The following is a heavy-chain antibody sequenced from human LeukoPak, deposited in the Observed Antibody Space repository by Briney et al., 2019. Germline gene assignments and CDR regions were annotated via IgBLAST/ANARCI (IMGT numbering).Heavy chain of an antibody. J-gene: IGHJ1*01. CDR3: ARRQESYDSSGYQKPRAEYFQH. D-gene: IGHD3-22*01. CDR1: GYTFTSYD. V-gene: IGHV1-8*01. Sequence: ASVKVSCKASGYTFTSYDINWVRQATGQGLEWMGWMNPNSGNTGYAQKFQGRVTMTRNTSISTAYMELSSLRSEDTAVYYCARRQESYDSSGYQKPRAEYFQHWGQGTLVTVPS. CDR2: MNPNSGNT.